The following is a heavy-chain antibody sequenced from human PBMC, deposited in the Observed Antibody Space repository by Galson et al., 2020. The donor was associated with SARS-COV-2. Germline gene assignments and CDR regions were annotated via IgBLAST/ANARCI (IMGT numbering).Heavy chain of an antibody. V-gene: IGHV4-39*02. CDR3: AREENFFLVVTATRLCYFEY. CDR1: DGSISTTSYF. Sequence: SETLSLTFTVSDGSISTTSYFWGWIRQPPAKGLEWIGTIYYRGTTYYNPSLRSRVTISVDTSKNHFSLKLSSVTAADPGVYYCAREENFFLVVTATRLCYFEYWGRGTLATVSS. J-gene: IGHJ4*02. CDR2: IYYRGTT. D-gene: IGHD2-21*02.